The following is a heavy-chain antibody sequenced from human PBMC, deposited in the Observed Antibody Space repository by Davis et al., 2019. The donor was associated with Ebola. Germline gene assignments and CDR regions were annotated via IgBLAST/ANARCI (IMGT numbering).Heavy chain of an antibody. J-gene: IGHJ2*01. CDR1: GFTVSSNY. Sequence: GESLKISCAASGFTVSSNYMSWVRQAPGKGLEWVSVIYSGGRTYYADSVKGRFTISIHNSKNTLYLQMNSLRAEDTAVYYCARHINGDFWFFDLWGRGTRVIVSS. CDR3: ARHINGDFWFFDL. CDR2: IYSGGRT. D-gene: IGHD4-17*01. V-gene: IGHV3-53*01.